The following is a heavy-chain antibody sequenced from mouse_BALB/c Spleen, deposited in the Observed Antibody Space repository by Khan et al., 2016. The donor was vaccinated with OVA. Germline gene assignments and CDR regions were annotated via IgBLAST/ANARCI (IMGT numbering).Heavy chain of an antibody. CDR3: ASPNWFAY. Sequence: VQLKQSGAELVKPGASVKLSCTASGFNIKDTYMHWVKQRPEQGLEWIGRIDPANGYTKYDPKFQGKATITADTSSNTAYLQLSSLTSEDSAVXYGASPNWFAYWGQGTLVTVSA. CDR2: IDPANGYT. V-gene: IGHV14-3*02. CDR1: GFNIKDTY. J-gene: IGHJ3*01.